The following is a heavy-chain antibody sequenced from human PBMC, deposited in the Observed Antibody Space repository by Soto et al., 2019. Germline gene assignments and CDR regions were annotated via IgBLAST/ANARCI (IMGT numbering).Heavy chain of an antibody. CDR2: IFYSGIS. CDR1: GGSISSYY. J-gene: IGHJ4*02. Sequence: SDTLSLTCTVSGGSISSYYWSWIRQHPGKGLEWIGYIFYSGISYYNPSLRSRVTISVDTSKNQFSLTLSSVTAADTAVYYCARDRIMLTFGGGSGEWGIDSWGQGTLVTVSS. V-gene: IGHV4-59*06. D-gene: IGHD3-16*01. CDR3: ARDRIMLTFGGGSGEWGIDS.